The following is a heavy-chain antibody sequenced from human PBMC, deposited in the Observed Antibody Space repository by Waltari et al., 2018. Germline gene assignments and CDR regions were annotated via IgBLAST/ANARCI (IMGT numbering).Heavy chain of an antibody. CDR3: AKGWDSSGYYSPYDY. Sequence: EVQLLESGGGLVQPGGSLRLSCAASGFTFRSYAMSWVRQAPGKGLEWVSVIYSGGSTYYADSVKGRFTISRDNSKNTLYLQMNSLRAEDTAVYYCAKGWDSSGYYSPYDYWGQGTLVTVSS. D-gene: IGHD3-22*01. J-gene: IGHJ4*02. CDR2: IYSGGST. CDR1: GFTFRSYA. V-gene: IGHV3-23*03.